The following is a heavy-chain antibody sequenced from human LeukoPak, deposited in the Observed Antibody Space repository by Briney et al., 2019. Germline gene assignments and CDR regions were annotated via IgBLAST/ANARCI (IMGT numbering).Heavy chain of an antibody. CDR1: CGSISSSSYY. D-gene: IGHD6-13*01. V-gene: IGHV4-39*01. Sequence: KPSETLSLTCTVSCGSISSSSYYWGWIRQPPGKGLEWIGSIYYSGSTYYNPSLKSRVTISVDTSKNQFSLKLSSVTAADTAVYYCARREQQLGWFDPWGQGTLVTVSS. CDR2: IYYSGST. J-gene: IGHJ5*02. CDR3: ARREQQLGWFDP.